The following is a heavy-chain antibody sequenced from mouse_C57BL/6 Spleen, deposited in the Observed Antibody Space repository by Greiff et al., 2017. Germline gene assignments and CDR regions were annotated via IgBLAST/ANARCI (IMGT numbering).Heavy chain of an antibody. CDR3: SNSITTVVVDY. CDR1: GYTFTSYW. D-gene: IGHD1-1*01. Sequence: QVQLQQPGAELVKPGASVKMSCTASGYTFTSYWITWVKQRPGQGLEWIGDIDPGSGSTNYTEKFKSKATLTVDNSSSTAYMHLSSLTSEDSAVYYCSNSITTVVVDYWGQGTTLTVSS. CDR2: IDPGSGST. V-gene: IGHV1-55*01. J-gene: IGHJ2*01.